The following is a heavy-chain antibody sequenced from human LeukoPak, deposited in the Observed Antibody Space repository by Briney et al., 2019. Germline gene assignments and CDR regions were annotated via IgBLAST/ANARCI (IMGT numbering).Heavy chain of an antibody. CDR3: ARAFLYSSGWYNWFDP. Sequence: SETLSLTCTVYGGSFSGYFWSWIRQPPGKGLEWIGEINHSGGTNYNPSLKSRVTISVDTSKNQFSLKLSSVTAADTAVYCCARAFLYSSGWYNWFDPWGQGTLVTVSS. D-gene: IGHD6-19*01. CDR2: INHSGGT. CDR1: GGSFSGYF. J-gene: IGHJ5*02. V-gene: IGHV4-34*01.